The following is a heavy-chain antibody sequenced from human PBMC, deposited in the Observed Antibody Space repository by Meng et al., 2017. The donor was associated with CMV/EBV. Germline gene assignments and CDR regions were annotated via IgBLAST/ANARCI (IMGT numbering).Heavy chain of an antibody. J-gene: IGHJ6*02. V-gene: IGHV1-8*03. CDR2: MKPNSGNT. CDR1: GYTFTSYD. Sequence: ASVNVSCKASGYTFTSYDINWVRQATGQGLEWMGWMKPNSGNTGYAQKFQGRVTITRNTSISTAYMELSSLSSEDTAVYYCARRPSYSSPNYYYYGMDVWGQGTTVTVSS. D-gene: IGHD6-13*01. CDR3: ARRPSYSSPNYYYYGMDV.